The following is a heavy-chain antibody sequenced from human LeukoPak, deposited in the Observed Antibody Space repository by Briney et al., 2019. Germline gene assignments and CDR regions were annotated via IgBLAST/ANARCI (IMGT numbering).Heavy chain of an antibody. D-gene: IGHD6-13*01. CDR2: IYSGGST. J-gene: IGHJ6*03. V-gene: IGHV3-53*01. CDR1: GFTVSSNY. Sequence: PGGSLRLSCAASGFTVSSNYMSWVRQAPGKGLEWVSVIYSGGSTYYADSVKGRFTISRDNSKNTLYLQMNSLRAEDTAVYYCARSYSSSWYGYYYYYMDAWGKGTTVTVSS. CDR3: ARSYSSSWYGYYYYYMDA.